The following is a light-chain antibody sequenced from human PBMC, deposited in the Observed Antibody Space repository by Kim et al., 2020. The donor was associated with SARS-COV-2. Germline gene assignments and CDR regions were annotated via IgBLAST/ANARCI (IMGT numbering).Light chain of an antibody. CDR3: AAWDDSLSGDWV. CDR1: SSNIGSNY. CDR2: RNN. J-gene: IGLJ3*02. Sequence: ELTQPPSASGTPGQRVTISCSGSSSNIGSNYVYWYQQLPGTAPKLLIYRNNQRPSGVPDRFSGSKSGTSASLAISGLRSEDEADYYCAAWDDSLSGDWVFGGGTQLTVL. V-gene: IGLV1-47*01.